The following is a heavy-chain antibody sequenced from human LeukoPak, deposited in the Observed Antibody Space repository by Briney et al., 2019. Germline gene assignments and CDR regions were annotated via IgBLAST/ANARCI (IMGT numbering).Heavy chain of an antibody. CDR1: GYSFTGYY. D-gene: IGHD1-26*01. J-gene: IGHJ5*02. V-gene: IGHV1-2*02. Sequence: SVKVSRKASGYSFTGYYMHWVRQAPGQGLEWMGWINPNSGGANYAQKVQGRVTMTRDKSHSTAYMELSRLRSDDTAVYYCAIGPRRDLLGSWFDPWGQGTQVTVSS. CDR3: AIGPRRDLLGSWFDP. CDR2: INPNSGGA.